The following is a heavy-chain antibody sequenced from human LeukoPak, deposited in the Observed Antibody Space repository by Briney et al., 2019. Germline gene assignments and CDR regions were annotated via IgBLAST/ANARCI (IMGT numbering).Heavy chain of an antibody. CDR2: INHSGST. J-gene: IGHJ4*02. CDR1: GGSFSGYY. V-gene: IGHV4-34*01. CDR3: ARHGDGGIDY. Sequence: SETLSLTCAVYGGSFSGYYWSWIRQPPGKGLEWIGEINHSGSTNYNPSLKSRVTISVGTSKNQFSLKLSSVTAADTAVYYCARHGDGGIDYWGQGTLVTVSS. D-gene: IGHD4-23*01.